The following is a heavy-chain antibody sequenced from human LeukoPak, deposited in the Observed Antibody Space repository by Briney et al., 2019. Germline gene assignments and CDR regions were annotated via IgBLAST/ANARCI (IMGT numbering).Heavy chain of an antibody. CDR2: INHSGST. J-gene: IGHJ6*03. V-gene: IGHV4-34*01. D-gene: IGHD2-15*01. Sequence: SETLSLTCAVYGGSFSGYYWSWIRQPPGKGLEWIGEINHSGSTYYNPSLKSRVTISVDTSKNQFSLKLSSVTAADTAVYYCAREYCSGGSCHLKDYYYYYMDVWGKGTTVTVSS. CDR1: GGSFSGYY. CDR3: AREYCSGGSCHLKDYYYYYMDV.